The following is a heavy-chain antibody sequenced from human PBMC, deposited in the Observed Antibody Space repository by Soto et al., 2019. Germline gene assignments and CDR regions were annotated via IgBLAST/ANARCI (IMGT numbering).Heavy chain of an antibody. CDR3: ARMGVSHGFDF. CDR2: IKPDGSAN. Sequence: EVQLVESGGGLVQPGGSLRLSCAASGFTFSNYWMSWVRQAPGKGPEWVANIKPDGSANYYVDSVKGRFTISRDNATNSLDLQMTSLRAEDTAVFHCARMGVSHGFDFWGQGTLVTVS. CDR1: GFTFSNYW. J-gene: IGHJ4*02. D-gene: IGHD2-8*01. V-gene: IGHV3-7*01.